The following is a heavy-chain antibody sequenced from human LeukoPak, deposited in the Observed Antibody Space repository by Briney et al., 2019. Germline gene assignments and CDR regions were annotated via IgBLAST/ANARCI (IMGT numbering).Heavy chain of an antibody. Sequence: GWSLRLYCAASGFSFSTYWMSCVRQVPGKGLEWVAHIKPDGGQKDYVDSVKDRFTISRDNAKNSVFLQMNNLRVEDTAVYYCASSKVWESYRYFDYWGQGSLVTVS. CDR1: GFSFSTYW. J-gene: IGHJ4*02. D-gene: IGHD3-16*02. V-gene: IGHV3-7*01. CDR3: ASSKVWESYRYFDY. CDR2: IKPDGGQK.